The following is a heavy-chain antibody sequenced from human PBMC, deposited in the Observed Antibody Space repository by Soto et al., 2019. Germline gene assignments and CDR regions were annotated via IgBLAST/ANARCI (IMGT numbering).Heavy chain of an antibody. V-gene: IGHV3-33*01. D-gene: IGHD3-22*01. Sequence: GSLRLSCAASGFTFSSYGMHWVRQAPGKGLEWVAVIWYDGSNKYYADSVKGRFTISRDNSKNTLYLQMNSLRAEDTAVYYCARDTKYYYDSSAYYHYYYYGMDVWGQGTTVTVSS. CDR3: ARDTKYYYDSSAYYHYYYYGMDV. CDR1: GFTFSSYG. J-gene: IGHJ6*02. CDR2: IWYDGSNK.